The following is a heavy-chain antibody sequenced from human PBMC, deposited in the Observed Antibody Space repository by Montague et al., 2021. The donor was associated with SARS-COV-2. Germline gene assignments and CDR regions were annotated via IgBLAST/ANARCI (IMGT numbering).Heavy chain of an antibody. V-gene: IGHV4-39*07. CDR3: ARVGRQQLVRLSGMDV. J-gene: IGHJ6*01. Sequence: SETLSLTCTVSGGSISSSSYYWGWIRQPPGKGLEWIGSIYYSGSTYYNPSLKSRVTISVDTSKNQFSLRLSSVTAADTAVYYLARVGRQQLVRLSGMDVWGQGTTVTVSS. D-gene: IGHD6-13*01. CDR2: IYYSGST. CDR1: GGSISSSSYY.